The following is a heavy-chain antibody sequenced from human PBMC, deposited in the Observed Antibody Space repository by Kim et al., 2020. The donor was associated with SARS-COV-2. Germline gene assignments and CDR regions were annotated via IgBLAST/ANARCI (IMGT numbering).Heavy chain of an antibody. V-gene: IGHV3-66*01. J-gene: IGHJ6*02. CDR2: IYSGGST. Sequence: IYSGGSTYYADSVKGRFTISRDNSKNTLYLQMNSLRAEDTAVYYCARESVRWGQGTTVTVSS. CDR3: ARESVR. D-gene: IGHD3-3*01.